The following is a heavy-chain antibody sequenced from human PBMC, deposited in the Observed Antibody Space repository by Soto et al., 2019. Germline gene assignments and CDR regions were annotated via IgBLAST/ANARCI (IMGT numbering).Heavy chain of an antibody. J-gene: IGHJ6*02. Sequence: QVQLVESGGGVVQPGRSLRLSCAASGFTFSSYGMHWVRQAPGKGLEWVAVISYDGSNKYYADSVKGRFTISRDNSKNTLYLQMNSLRAEDTAVYYCAKELEWLAYYYYYGMDVWGQGTMVTVSS. CDR3: AKELEWLAYYYYYGMDV. V-gene: IGHV3-30*18. CDR1: GFTFSSYG. D-gene: IGHD6-19*01. CDR2: ISYDGSNK.